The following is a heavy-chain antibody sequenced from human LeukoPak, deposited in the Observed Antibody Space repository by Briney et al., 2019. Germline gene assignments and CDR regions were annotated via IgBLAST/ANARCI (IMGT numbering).Heavy chain of an antibody. J-gene: IGHJ4*02. Sequence: ASVKVSCKASGGTFSSYAISWVRQAPGEGLEWMGWISGYNGNTNYAQKLQDRVTMTTDTSTGTASMELRSLRSDDTAVYYCARTYDSGGSYYSRRVVYIDFWGQGTLVTVSS. CDR3: ARTYDSGGSYYSRRVVYIDF. V-gene: IGHV1-18*01. D-gene: IGHD3-22*01. CDR2: ISGYNGNT. CDR1: GGTFSSYA.